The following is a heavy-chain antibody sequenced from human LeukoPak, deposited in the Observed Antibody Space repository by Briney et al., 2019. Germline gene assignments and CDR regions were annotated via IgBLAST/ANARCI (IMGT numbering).Heavy chain of an antibody. CDR2: IYPDGNNK. CDR3: ARGPSGYHNT. Sequence: PGGSLRLSCGASGFIFRSYGMHWVRQAPGKGLEWVACIYPDGNNKDYADSVKGRFIISRDNSKNTLFLQMNSLRAEDTAVYYCARGPSGYHNTGGQGTLVTVSS. J-gene: IGHJ4*02. D-gene: IGHD5-12*01. V-gene: IGHV3-30*12. CDR1: GFIFRSYG.